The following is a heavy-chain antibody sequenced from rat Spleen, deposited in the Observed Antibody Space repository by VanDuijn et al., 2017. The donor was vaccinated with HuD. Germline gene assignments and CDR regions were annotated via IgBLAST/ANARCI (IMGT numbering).Heavy chain of an antibody. CDR1: GFTFSDYA. D-gene: IGHD4-3*01. CDR2: LIYDGSRT. J-gene: IGHJ2*01. Sequence: EVQLVESDGGLVQPGRSLKLSCAASGFTFSDYAMAWVRQAPKKGLEWVATLIYDGSRTYYRDSVKGRFTISRDNAKSTLYLQMDSLRPEDTATYYCARLDRRIRGFDYWGQGVMVTVSS. CDR3: ARLDRRIRGFDY. V-gene: IGHV5-17*01.